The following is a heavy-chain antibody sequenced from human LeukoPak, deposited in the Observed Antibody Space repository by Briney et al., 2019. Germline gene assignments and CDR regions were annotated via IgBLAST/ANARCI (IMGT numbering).Heavy chain of an antibody. CDR1: GYTFTSYD. CDR2: MNPNSGNT. J-gene: IGHJ5*02. Sequence: ASVKVSCKASGYTFTSYDINWVRQATGQGLEWRGWMNPNSGNTGYAQKFQGGVTMTRNTSISTAYMELSSLRSEDTAVYYCARGRYYYDSSGLNWFDPWGQGTLVTVSS. V-gene: IGHV1-8*01. D-gene: IGHD3-22*01. CDR3: ARGRYYYDSSGLNWFDP.